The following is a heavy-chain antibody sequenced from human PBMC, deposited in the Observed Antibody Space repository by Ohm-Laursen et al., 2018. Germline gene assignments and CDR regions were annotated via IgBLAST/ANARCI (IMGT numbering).Heavy chain of an antibody. D-gene: IGHD6-13*01. Sequence: SLRLSCSAFGFTFSSYAMSWVRQAPGKGLEWVSAISGSGGSTYYADSVKGRFTISRDNSKNTLYLQMNSLRAEDTAVYYCAKMTGYSSSWADYWGQGTLVTVSS. V-gene: IGHV3-23*01. CDR3: AKMTGYSSSWADY. J-gene: IGHJ4*02. CDR2: ISGSGGST. CDR1: GFTFSSYA.